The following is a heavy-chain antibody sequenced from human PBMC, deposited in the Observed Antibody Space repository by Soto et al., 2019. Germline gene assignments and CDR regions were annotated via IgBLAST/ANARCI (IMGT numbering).Heavy chain of an antibody. V-gene: IGHV3-74*01. Sequence: EVQLVESGGSLVQPGGSLRLSCAASGFTFSDYWMHWLRQAPGKGLVWVSRLSPDGRSTSYADSVKGRFTISRDNAKNTLYLQMNSLRAEDTAVYYCARPITNYVDFVGPFDYWGQGALVTVSS. D-gene: IGHD1-7*01. CDR3: ARPITNYVDFVGPFDY. CDR1: GFTFSDYW. J-gene: IGHJ4*02. CDR2: LSPDGRST.